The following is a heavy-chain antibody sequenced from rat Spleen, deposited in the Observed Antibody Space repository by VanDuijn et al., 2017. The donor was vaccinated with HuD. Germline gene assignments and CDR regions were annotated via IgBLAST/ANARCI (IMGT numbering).Heavy chain of an antibody. V-gene: IGHV3-1*01. CDR3: ARRYTTDYYFDY. CDR2: ISYSGST. J-gene: IGHJ2*01. CDR1: GYSITSNY. Sequence: EVQLQESGPGLVKPSQSLSLTCSVTGYSITSNYWGWIRKFPGNKMEWMGYISYSGSTSYNPSLKSRISITRDTSKNQFFLQLNSVTTEDTATYYCARRYTTDYYFDYWGQGVMVTVSS. D-gene: IGHD1-6*01.